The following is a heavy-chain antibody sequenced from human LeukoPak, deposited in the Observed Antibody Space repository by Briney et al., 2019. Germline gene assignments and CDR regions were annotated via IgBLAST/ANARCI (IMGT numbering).Heavy chain of an antibody. J-gene: IGHJ5*02. V-gene: IGHV3-74*01. CDR1: GFAFSTYW. CDR2: IKSDGSNT. CDR3: ARSDWFDP. Sequence: GGSLILSCAASGFAFSTYWMHWVRQAPGKGLVWVSRIKSDGSNTTYADFVKGRFTISRDNAKNTLYLQMNSLRVEDTAVYYCARSDWFDPWGQGTLVTVSS.